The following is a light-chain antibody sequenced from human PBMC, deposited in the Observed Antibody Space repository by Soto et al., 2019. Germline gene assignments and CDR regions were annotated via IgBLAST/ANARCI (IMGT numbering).Light chain of an antibody. Sequence: DIVMTQSPATLSVSPGETAALSCRAGQSVGRNFAWYQQKPGQAPRLLIYGASTRATDIPARFRGSGSGTEFTLTISSLQSEDFAIYYCRQYSKWPYTFGQGTKLEIK. J-gene: IGKJ2*01. CDR1: QSVGRN. CDR2: GAS. CDR3: RQYSKWPYT. V-gene: IGKV3-15*01.